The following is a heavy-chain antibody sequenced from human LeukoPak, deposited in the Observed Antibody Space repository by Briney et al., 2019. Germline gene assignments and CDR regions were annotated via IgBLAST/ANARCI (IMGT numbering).Heavy chain of an antibody. CDR1: GGTFSSYA. CDR3: ARSSAAAGFTEVIEYFQH. V-gene: IGHV1-69*01. Sequence: SVKVSCKASGGTFSSYAISWVRQAPGQGLEWMGGIIPIFGTANYAQKFQGRVTITADESTSTAYMGLSSLRSEDTAVYYCARSSAAAGFTEVIEYFQHWGQGTLVTVSS. J-gene: IGHJ1*01. CDR2: IIPIFGTA. D-gene: IGHD6-13*01.